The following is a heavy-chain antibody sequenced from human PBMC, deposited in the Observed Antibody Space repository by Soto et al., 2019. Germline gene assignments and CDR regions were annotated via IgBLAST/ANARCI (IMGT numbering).Heavy chain of an antibody. CDR3: ARGGYYDSSGYYYFDY. V-gene: IGHV4-34*01. CDR1: GGSFSGYY. J-gene: IGHJ4*02. Sequence: SETLSLTCAVYGGSFSGYYWSWIRQPPGKGLEWIGEINHSGSTNYNPSLKSRVTISVDTSKNQFSLKLGSVTAADTAVYYCARGGYYDSSGYYYFDYWGQGTLVTVSS. CDR2: INHSGST. D-gene: IGHD3-22*01.